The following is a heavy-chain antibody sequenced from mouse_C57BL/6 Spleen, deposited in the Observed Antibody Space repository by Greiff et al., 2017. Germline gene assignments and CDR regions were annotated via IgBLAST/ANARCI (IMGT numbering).Heavy chain of an antibody. D-gene: IGHD2-5*01. CDR1: GYTFTSYW. Sequence: VQLQQPGAELVRPGSSVKLSCKASGYTFTSYWMDWVKQRPGQGLEWIGNIYPSDSETHYNLKFKDKATLTVDKSSSTAYMQLSSLTSEDSAVYYCAREVYYSNHGDYLDYWGQGTTLTVSS. CDR3: AREVYYSNHGDYLDY. CDR2: IYPSDSET. V-gene: IGHV1-61*01. J-gene: IGHJ2*01.